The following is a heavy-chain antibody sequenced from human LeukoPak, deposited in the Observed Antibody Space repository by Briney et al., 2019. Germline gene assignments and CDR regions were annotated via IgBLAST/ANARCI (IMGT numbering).Heavy chain of an antibody. Sequence: GGSLRLSCAASGFTFSNYVMNWVRQAPGRGPEWVSSISSRGGSSYYADSVKGRFTFSRDNSKNTLYLQMNSLRAEDTAVYYCAKGEMTTATPFDYWGQGTLVTVSS. J-gene: IGHJ4*02. CDR1: GFTFSNYV. D-gene: IGHD4-11*01. CDR2: ISSRGGSS. V-gene: IGHV3-23*01. CDR3: AKGEMTTATPFDY.